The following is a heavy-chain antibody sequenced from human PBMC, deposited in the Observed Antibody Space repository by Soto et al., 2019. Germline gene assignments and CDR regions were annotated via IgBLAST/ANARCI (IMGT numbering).Heavy chain of an antibody. CDR2: INHRGVT. CDR3: ARGLSYDILTGDAFDI. D-gene: IGHD3-9*01. V-gene: IGHV4-34*01. Sequence: PSETLSLTCAVYGGSFSGYYWTWFRQSPEKGLEWIGEINHRGVTNYNASLKSRVIISVDTSRNQFSLKLSSVTAADTAVYYCARGLSYDILTGDAFDIWGQGTMVTVSS. CDR1: GGSFSGYY. J-gene: IGHJ3*02.